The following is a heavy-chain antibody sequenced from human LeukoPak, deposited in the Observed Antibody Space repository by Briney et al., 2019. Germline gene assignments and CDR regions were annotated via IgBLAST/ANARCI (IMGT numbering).Heavy chain of an antibody. Sequence: GGSLRLSCAASGFTFSSYGMHWARQAPGKGLEWVAVISYEGSNKYYADSVKGRFTLSRDNSKNPLYLQMNSLRAEDTAVYYCAKELNWNYAIDYWGQGTLVTVSS. J-gene: IGHJ4*02. CDR1: GFTFSSYG. CDR3: AKELNWNYAIDY. CDR2: ISYEGSNK. D-gene: IGHD1-7*01. V-gene: IGHV3-30*18.